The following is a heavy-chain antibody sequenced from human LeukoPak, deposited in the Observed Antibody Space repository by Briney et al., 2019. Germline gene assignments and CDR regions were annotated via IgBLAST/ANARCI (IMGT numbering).Heavy chain of an antibody. CDR1: GFTFDDYG. CDR2: INWNGDTR. V-gene: IGHV3-20*04. CDR3: ARGTGTLDY. Sequence: GGSLRLSCAASGFTFDDYGMTWVRQAPGKGLEWVSGINWNGDTRGYADSVKGRFTISRGNAKNSLYLQMNRLRAEDTALYYCARGTGTLDYWGQGTLVTVST. D-gene: IGHD1-7*01. J-gene: IGHJ4*02.